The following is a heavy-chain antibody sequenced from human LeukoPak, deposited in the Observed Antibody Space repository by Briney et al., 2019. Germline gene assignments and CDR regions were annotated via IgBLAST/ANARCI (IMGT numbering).Heavy chain of an antibody. Sequence: GASVKVSCKASGGTFSRYAISWVRQAPGQGLEWMGRIIPILGIANYAQKFQGRVTITADKSTSTAYMELSSLRSEDTAVYYCARDDPTVTHDASPTWGQGTLVTVSS. J-gene: IGHJ4*02. CDR3: ARDDPTVTHDASPT. V-gene: IGHV1-69*04. D-gene: IGHD4-17*01. CDR1: GGTFSRYA. CDR2: IIPILGIA.